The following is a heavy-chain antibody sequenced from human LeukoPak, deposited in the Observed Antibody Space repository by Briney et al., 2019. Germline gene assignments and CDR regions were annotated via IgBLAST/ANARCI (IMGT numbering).Heavy chain of an antibody. D-gene: IGHD3-9*01. J-gene: IGHJ6*02. V-gene: IGHV1-18*01. CDR3: ARFLYYDILTGYSEGYGMDV. CDR2: ISAYNGNT. CDR1: GYTFTSYG. Sequence: GASVKVSCKASGYTFTSYGISWVRQAPGQGLKWMGWISAYNGNTNYAQKLQGRVTMTTDTSTSTAYMELRSLRSDDTAVYYCARFLYYDILTGYSEGYGMDVWGQGTTVTVSS.